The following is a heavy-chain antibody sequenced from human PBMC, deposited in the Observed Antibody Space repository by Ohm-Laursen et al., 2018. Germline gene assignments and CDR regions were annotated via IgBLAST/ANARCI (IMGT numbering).Heavy chain of an antibody. J-gene: IGHJ4*02. Sequence: SETLSLTCTVSGGSISSYYWSWIRQPPGKGLEWIGYIYYSGSTNYNPSLKSRVTISVDTSKNQFSLKLGSVTAADTAVYYCARLDRLGELSPFDYWGQGTLVTVSS. V-gene: IGHV4-59*08. CDR2: IYYSGST. CDR1: GGSISSYY. CDR3: ARLDRLGELSPFDY. D-gene: IGHD3-16*02.